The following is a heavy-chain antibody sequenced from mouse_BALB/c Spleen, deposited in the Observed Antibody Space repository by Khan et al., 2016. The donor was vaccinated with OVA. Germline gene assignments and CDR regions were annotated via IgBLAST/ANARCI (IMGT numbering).Heavy chain of an antibody. CDR1: GFTFSTYG. CDR3: ARLAYYYDSEGFAY. Sequence: EVELVESGGDVVKPGGSLKLSCAASGFTFSTYGMSWVRQTPDKRLEWVATVSTGGHYTYYPDTVKGRFTISRDNAKNTLYLQMSSLKSEDTAIFYCARLAYYYDSEGFAYWGQETLVTVSA. V-gene: IGHV5-6*01. CDR2: VSTGGHYT. D-gene: IGHD1-1*01. J-gene: IGHJ3*01.